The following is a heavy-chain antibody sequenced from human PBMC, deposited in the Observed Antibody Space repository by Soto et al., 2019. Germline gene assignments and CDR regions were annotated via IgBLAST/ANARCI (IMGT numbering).Heavy chain of an antibody. CDR1: GGSISSYY. Sequence: QVQLQESGPGLVKPSETLSLTCTVSGGSISSYYWSWIRQPPGKGLEWIGYIYYSGSTNYNPSLTSRGTISVDTSKNQFSLKLSSVTAADTAVYYCARVRPGSLEGFDYWGQGTLVTVSS. V-gene: IGHV4-59*01. D-gene: IGHD3-10*01. CDR3: ARVRPGSLEGFDY. J-gene: IGHJ4*02. CDR2: IYYSGST.